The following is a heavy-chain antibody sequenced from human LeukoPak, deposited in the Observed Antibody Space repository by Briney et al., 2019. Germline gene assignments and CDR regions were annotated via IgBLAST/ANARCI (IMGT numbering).Heavy chain of an antibody. CDR2: INHSGST. D-gene: IGHD3-10*02. CDR3: ARAGSSGLFTYFDY. Sequence: SETLSLTCAVYGGSFSGYYWSWIRQPPGKGLEWIGEINHSGSTNYNPSLKSRVTISVDTSKNQFSLKLSSVTAADTAVYYCARAGSSGLFTYFDYWGQGTLATVSS. CDR1: GGSFSGYY. V-gene: IGHV4-34*01. J-gene: IGHJ4*02.